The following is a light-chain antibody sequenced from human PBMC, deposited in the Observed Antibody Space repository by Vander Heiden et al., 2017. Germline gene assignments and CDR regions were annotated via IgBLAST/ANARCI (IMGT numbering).Light chain of an antibody. CDR2: AAS. Sequence: DIQMTQSPSTLSASVGDRVTITCRASQSISGYLNWYQQKPGKAPKLVIYAASSLQSGVPSRCSGSGSGTDFTLTISSLQPEDFATYYCQQTYSTPRAFGQGTKVDIK. J-gene: IGKJ1*01. V-gene: IGKV1-39*01. CDR3: QQTYSTPRA. CDR1: QSISGY.